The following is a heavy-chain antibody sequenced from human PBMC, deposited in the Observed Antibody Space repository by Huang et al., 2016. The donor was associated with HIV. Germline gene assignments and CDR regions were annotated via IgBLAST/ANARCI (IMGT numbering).Heavy chain of an antibody. Sequence: QVQLVQSGAEVKKPGASVKVSCKTSGYTFTSYYLHWVRQAHGQGLEWMGISDPRGATTTSAQKVQGRVTMPWDTSTSTGFMELTSLTYEDTAVYYCARAVSSERDFDYWGQGTLVTVSS. J-gene: IGHJ4*02. CDR2: SDPRGATT. CDR3: ARAVSSERDFDY. CDR1: GYTFTSYY. D-gene: IGHD3-16*02. V-gene: IGHV1-46*01.